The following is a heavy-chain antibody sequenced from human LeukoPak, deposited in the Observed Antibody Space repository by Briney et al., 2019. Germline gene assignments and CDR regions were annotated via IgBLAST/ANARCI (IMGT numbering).Heavy chain of an antibody. Sequence: PSETLSLTCAVYGGSFSGYYWSWIRQPPGKGLEWIGEINHSGSTNYNPSLKSRVTISVDTSKNQFSLKLSSVTAADTAVYYCARVLAVTGDSYYFDYWGQGTLVTVSS. CDR3: ARVLAVTGDSYYFDY. CDR2: INHSGST. J-gene: IGHJ4*02. V-gene: IGHV4-34*01. CDR1: GGSFSGYY. D-gene: IGHD6-19*01.